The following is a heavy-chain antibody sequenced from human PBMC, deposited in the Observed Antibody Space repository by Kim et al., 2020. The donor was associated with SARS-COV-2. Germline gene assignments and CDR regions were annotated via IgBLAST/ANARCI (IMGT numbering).Heavy chain of an antibody. V-gene: IGHV1-69*08. CDR2: IIPLIETT. D-gene: IGHD5-12*01. J-gene: IGHJ4*02. CDR3: ARDTYSGYSYAYYFDH. Sequence: SVKVSCKASGDTFSTYSFSWVRQAPGQGFEWMGRIIPLIETTNYAQKFQGRVTITSDKSTSTDYMELSSMRSEDTAIYYCARDTYSGYSYAYYFDHWGQGPLVTVSS. CDR1: GDTFSTYS.